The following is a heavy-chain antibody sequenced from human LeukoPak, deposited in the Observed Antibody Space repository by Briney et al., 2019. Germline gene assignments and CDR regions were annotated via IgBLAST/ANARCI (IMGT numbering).Heavy chain of an antibody. D-gene: IGHD4-17*01. Sequence: PGGCLRLSCAASGYTFSSYWMHWVRQTPGKGLVWVSRINSDGSGTRYADSVKGRFTISRDNAKNTLYLQMNSLRADDTAVYYCAREVSGDPWYNWFDPWGEGTLVTVSS. CDR1: GYTFSSYW. CDR2: INSDGSGT. V-gene: IGHV3-74*01. CDR3: AREVSGDPWYNWFDP. J-gene: IGHJ5*02.